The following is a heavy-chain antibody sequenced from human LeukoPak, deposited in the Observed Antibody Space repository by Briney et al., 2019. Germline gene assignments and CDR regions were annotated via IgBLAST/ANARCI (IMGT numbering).Heavy chain of an antibody. CDR2: ISGSGGST. J-gene: IGHJ6*02. CDR1: GFTFSSFA. V-gene: IGHV3-23*01. Sequence: GGSLRLSCAASGFTFSSFAMSWVRQAPGKGLEWVSGISGSGGSTYYADSVKGQFTISRDNSKNTLYLQMNSLRAEDTAVNHCAKGRKSYYYGMDVWGQGTTVTVSS. CDR3: AKGRKSYYYGMDV.